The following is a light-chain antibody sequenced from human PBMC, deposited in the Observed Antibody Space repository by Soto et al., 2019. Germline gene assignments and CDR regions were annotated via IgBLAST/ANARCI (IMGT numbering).Light chain of an antibody. Sequence: DIVLTQSPATLSLSPGERATLSCRASQSVSSYLAWYQQKPGQAPRLLIYDASNRATGIPARFSGSGSGTDFTLTISSLEPEDFAVYYCKQRSNWLWTFGQGTKVDIK. J-gene: IGKJ1*01. CDR1: QSVSSY. CDR3: KQRSNWLWT. V-gene: IGKV3-11*01. CDR2: DAS.